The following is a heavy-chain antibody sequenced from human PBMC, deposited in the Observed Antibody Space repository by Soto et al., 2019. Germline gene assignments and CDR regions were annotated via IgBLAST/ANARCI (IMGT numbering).Heavy chain of an antibody. CDR2: INNNGNT. V-gene: IGHV4-59*02. J-gene: IGHJ4*02. Sequence: PSETLSLTCNVSGGSVSGYHWSWIRQPPGKGLEWIGYINNNGNTDYNPSLESRVTISVDTSKNQISLNLTSVTAADTAVYYCASTAHSSGWYSGGFDYWGQGTLVTVSS. D-gene: IGHD6-19*01. CDR3: ASTAHSSGWYSGGFDY. CDR1: GGSVSGYH.